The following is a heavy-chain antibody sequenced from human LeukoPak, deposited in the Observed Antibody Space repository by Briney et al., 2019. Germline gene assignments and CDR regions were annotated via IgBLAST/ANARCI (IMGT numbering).Heavy chain of an antibody. CDR3: ARGCSSTSRLGWGTDYFDY. CDR1: GGTFSSYT. CDR2: IIPILGIA. V-gene: IGHV1-69*02. D-gene: IGHD2-2*01. Sequence: SVKVSCKASGGTFSSYTISWVRQAPGQGLEWMGRIIPILGIANYAQKFQGRVTITADKSTSTAYMELSSLRSEDTAVYYCARGCSSTSRLGWGTDYFDYWGQGTLVTVSS. J-gene: IGHJ4*02.